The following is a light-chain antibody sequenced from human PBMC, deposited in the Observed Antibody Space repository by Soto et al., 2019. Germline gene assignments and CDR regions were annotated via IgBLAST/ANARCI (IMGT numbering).Light chain of an antibody. V-gene: IGKV3-11*01. J-gene: IGKJ5*01. CDR1: QSVSGF. Sequence: IVVSNSSVTLSLSPGQRATLSCRASQSVSGFLAWYQHKPGQSPRLLIYDSSHRATGIPARFSGSGSGTDFTLTTSILAPEDFALYCCQHSGSPPIPSAQGTRPE. CDR2: DSS. CDR3: QHSGSPPIP.